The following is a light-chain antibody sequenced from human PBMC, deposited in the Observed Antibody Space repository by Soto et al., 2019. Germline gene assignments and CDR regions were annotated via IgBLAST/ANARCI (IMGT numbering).Light chain of an antibody. CDR1: QIVRSN. Sequence: DIQMTQSPSSLSASVGDRVTITCRASQIVRSNLNWYQQKPGKVPELLIYAASTLQPGVPSRFRGSGSGTAFPLTVSSLQPEDFATYHCQQTFSRPYTFGQGTKLEIE. V-gene: IGKV1-39*01. CDR3: QQTFSRPYT. J-gene: IGKJ2*01. CDR2: AAS.